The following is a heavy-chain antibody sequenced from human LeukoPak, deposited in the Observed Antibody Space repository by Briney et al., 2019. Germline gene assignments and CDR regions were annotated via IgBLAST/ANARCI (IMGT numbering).Heavy chain of an antibody. Sequence: GGSLRLSCAASGFTFSSYAMHWVRQAPGKGLEWVAVISYDGSNKYYADSVKGRFTISRDNPKNTLYLQMNSLRAEDTAVYYCARVKEGYDSSGSLDYWGQGTLVTVSS. CDR3: ARVKEGYDSSGSLDY. CDR2: ISYDGSNK. J-gene: IGHJ4*02. D-gene: IGHD3-22*01. CDR1: GFTFSSYA. V-gene: IGHV3-30*04.